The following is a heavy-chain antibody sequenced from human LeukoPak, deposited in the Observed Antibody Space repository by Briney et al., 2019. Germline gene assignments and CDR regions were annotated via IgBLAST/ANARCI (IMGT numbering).Heavy chain of an antibody. Sequence: GGSLRLSCTASGFTFSNYCMHWVRQTPGKGLIWVSRICPGGTITNYADSVKGRFTISRDDAKNMMFLQMNSLRADDTAVYYCVRDFRSADYWGQGILVTVSS. CDR2: ICPGGTIT. J-gene: IGHJ4*02. V-gene: IGHV3-74*01. CDR1: GFTFSNYC. CDR3: VRDFRSADY.